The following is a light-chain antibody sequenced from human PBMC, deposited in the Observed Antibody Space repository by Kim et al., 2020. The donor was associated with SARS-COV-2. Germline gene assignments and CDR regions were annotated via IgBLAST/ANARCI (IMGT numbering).Light chain of an antibody. V-gene: IGKV3-20*01. CDR2: GAS. CDR1: QSVTSAY. Sequence: LSPGERATLSCRASQSVTSAYLAWYQHKPGQAPRLLIYGASDRATGIPDRFSGSGSGTDFTLSISRLEPEDFAVYYCQQYGSSPGTFGQGTKLEI. CDR3: QQYGSSPGT. J-gene: IGKJ1*01.